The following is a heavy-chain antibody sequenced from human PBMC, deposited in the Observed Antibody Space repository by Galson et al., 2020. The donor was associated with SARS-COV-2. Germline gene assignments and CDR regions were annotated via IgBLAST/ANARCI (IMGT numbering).Heavy chain of an antibody. V-gene: IGHV4-34*01. J-gene: IGHJ4*02. CDR2: INHSGST. D-gene: IGHD3-22*01. CDR3: AGGPLREAPNYYDSSGYSRYFDY. Sequence: SETLSLTCAVYGGSFSGYYWSWIRQPPGKGLEWIGEINHSGSTNYNPSLKSRVTISVDTSKNQFSLKLSSVTAADTAVYYCAGGPLREAPNYYDSSGYSRYFDYWGQGTLVTVSS. CDR1: GGSFSGYY.